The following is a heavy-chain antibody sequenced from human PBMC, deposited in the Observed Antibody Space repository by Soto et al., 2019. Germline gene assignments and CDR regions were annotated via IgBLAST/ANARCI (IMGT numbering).Heavy chain of an antibody. V-gene: IGHV3-73*01. CDR2: IRSKTNSYAT. CDR1: GFTFSGSA. CDR3: TLDTATTYYGMDV. J-gene: IGHJ6*02. D-gene: IGHD5-18*01. Sequence: EVQLVESGGGLVQPGGSLKLSCAASGFTFSGSAMHWVRQASGKGLEWVGRIRSKTNSYATAYAASVKGRFNISRDDSKNTAYLQMNSLKTEDTAVYYCTLDTATTYYGMDVWGQGTTVTVSS.